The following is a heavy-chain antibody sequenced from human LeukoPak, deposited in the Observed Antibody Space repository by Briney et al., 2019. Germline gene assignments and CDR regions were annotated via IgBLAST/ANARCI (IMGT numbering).Heavy chain of an antibody. CDR2: IYSGGST. CDR3: ASPGEPLVHCSGGSCSFVY. V-gene: IGHV3-66*01. Sequence: PGGSLRLSCAASGFTVSRNYMTWVRQAPGKGLEGVAIIYSGGSTYYADSGKGRFTISRDTSKNTVYLQMNSLRVEDTAVYYYASPGEPLVHCSGGSCSFVYWGRGTLVTVSS. J-gene: IGHJ4*02. D-gene: IGHD2-15*01. CDR1: GFTVSRNY.